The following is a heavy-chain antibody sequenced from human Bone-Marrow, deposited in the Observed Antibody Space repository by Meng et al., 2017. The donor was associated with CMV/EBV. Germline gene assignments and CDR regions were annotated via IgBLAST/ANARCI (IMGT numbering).Heavy chain of an antibody. J-gene: IGHJ4*02. CDR2: IYYSGNT. D-gene: IGHD3-3*01. CDR1: GGSISSPSYY. CDR3: ARVYRYYDFWSGYYFDY. V-gene: IGHV4-39*07. Sequence: SETLSLTCTVSGGSISSPSYYWGWIRQPPGKGLEWIGRIYYSGNTYYSPSLKSRVTMSVDTSRNQFSLKLSSVTAADTAVYYCARVYRYYDFWSGYYFDYWGQGTLVTVSS.